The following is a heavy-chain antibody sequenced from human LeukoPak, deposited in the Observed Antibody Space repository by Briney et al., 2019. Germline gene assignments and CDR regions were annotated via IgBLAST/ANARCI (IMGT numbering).Heavy chain of an antibody. CDR2: VSGSGDST. CDR3: ARVGYSSGGGYYYYGMDV. D-gene: IGHD6-19*01. CDR1: RFTFSNYA. J-gene: IGHJ6*02. V-gene: IGHV3-23*01. Sequence: GGSLRLSCAASRFTFSNYAMSWVRQAPGKGLEWVSAVSGSGDSTYYAGSVKGRFTISRDNAKNSLYLQMNSLRAEDTAVYYCARVGYSSGGGYYYYGMDVWGQGTTVTVSS.